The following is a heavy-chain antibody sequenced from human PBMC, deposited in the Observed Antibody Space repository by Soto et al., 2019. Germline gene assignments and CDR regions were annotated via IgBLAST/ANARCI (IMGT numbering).Heavy chain of an antibody. V-gene: IGHV3-7*01. CDR2: IKQDGSEK. J-gene: IGHJ4*02. CDR3: ARQRGCDY. CDR1: GFTFSGYS. D-gene: IGHD1-1*01. Sequence: EVQLVESGGGLVQPGGSLRLSCAASGFTFSGYSMSWVRQAPGKGLEWVANIKQDGSEKYYVASVKGRFTISRDNAKNSVDLQMNSLRADDTAVYYCARQRGCDYWGQGTLVTVSS.